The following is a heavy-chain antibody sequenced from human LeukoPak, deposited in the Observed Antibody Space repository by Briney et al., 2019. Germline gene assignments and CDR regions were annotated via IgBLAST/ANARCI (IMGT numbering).Heavy chain of an antibody. CDR1: GFTFSSYA. Sequence: PGGSLRLSCAASGFTFSSYAMSWVRQAPGKGLEWVSAISGSGGSTYYADSVKGRFTISRDNSKNTLYLQMNSLRAEDTVVYYCARVYYYDSSGYFGYWGQGTLVTVSS. CDR2: ISGSGGST. D-gene: IGHD3-22*01. J-gene: IGHJ4*02. V-gene: IGHV3-23*01. CDR3: ARVYYYDSSGYFGY.